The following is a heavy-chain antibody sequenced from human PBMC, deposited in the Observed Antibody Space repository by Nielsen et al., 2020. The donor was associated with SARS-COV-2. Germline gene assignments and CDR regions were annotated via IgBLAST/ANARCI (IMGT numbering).Heavy chain of an antibody. Sequence: ASVKVSCKASGYTFTGYYMHWVRQAPGQGLEWMGRINPNSGNTNYAQKFQERVTITRDMSTSTAYMELSSLRSEDTALYYCAAVINSSGGYWGQGTLVTVSS. J-gene: IGHJ4*02. CDR3: AAVINSSGGY. D-gene: IGHD6-19*01. CDR1: GYTFTGYY. V-gene: IGHV1-2*06. CDR2: INPNSGNT.